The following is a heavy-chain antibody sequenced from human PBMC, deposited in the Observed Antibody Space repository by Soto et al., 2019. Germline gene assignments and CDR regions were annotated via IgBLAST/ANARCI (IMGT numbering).Heavy chain of an antibody. Sequence: GASVKVSCKAFGYTFTNYYMRWVRQAPGQGLEWIGRIIPSDGSTHYEQMFQDRVIMTRDTSTSTVYMEVNSLRSEDSAVYYCARGGPERATIGGFDYWGQGTLVTVSS. CDR1: GYTFTNYY. D-gene: IGHD5-12*01. J-gene: IGHJ4*02. V-gene: IGHV1-46*01. CDR2: IIPSDGST. CDR3: ARGGPERATIGGFDY.